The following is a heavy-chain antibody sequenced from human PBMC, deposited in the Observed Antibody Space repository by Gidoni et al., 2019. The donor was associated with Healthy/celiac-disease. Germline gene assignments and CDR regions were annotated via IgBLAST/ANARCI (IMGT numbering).Heavy chain of an antibody. CDR2: INHSGST. D-gene: IGHD5-12*01. V-gene: IGHV4-34*01. Sequence: QVQLQQGGAGLLKPAETLSLTCAVYGGSFRGYYWSWIRQPPGKGLEWIGEINHSGSTNYNPSLKSRVTISVDTSKNQFSLKLSSVTAADTAVYYCARGPPVEMATITRDFAYWGQGTLVTVSS. CDR1: GGSFRGYY. J-gene: IGHJ4*02. CDR3: ARGPPVEMATITRDFAY.